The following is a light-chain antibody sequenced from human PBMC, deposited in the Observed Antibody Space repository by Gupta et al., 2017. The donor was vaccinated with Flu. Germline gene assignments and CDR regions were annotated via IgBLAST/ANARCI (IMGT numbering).Light chain of an antibody. V-gene: IGKV1-39*01. Sequence: DIQMTQSPSSLSASVGDRVTITCRASQSISSYLNWYQQKPGNAPKLLIYAASSFQSGVPSRFSGSGSVTDFTLTISSLQPEDFATYYCQQSYSTPLTFGGGTRVEIK. J-gene: IGKJ4*01. CDR2: AAS. CDR3: QQSYSTPLT. CDR1: QSISSY.